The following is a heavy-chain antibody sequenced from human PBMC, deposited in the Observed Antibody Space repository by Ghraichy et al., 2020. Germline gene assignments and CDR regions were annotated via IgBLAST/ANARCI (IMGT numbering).Heavy chain of an antibody. J-gene: IGHJ3*02. Sequence: ASVKVSCKASGYTFTGYYMHWVRQAPGQGLEWMGRINPNSGGTNYAQKFQGRVTMTRDTSISTAYMELSRLRSDDTAVYYCAGLPYPGDYVMYSGLGENAVDIWGQGTMDTVSS. CDR1: GYTFTGYY. CDR3: AGLPYPGDYVMYSGLGENAVDI. V-gene: IGHV1-2*06. CDR2: INPNSGGT. D-gene: IGHD4-17*01.